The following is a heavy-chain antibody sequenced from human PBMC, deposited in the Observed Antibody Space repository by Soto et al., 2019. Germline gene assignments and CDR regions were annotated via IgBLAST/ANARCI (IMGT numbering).Heavy chain of an antibody. Sequence: EVQLVESGGGLVKPGGSLRLSCAASGFTFSKAWMSWVRQAPGKGLEWVGRIKSKTDGGTADYAAPVKGRFTISRDDSKNSLYLQMNSLKTEDTAGYYCTTDGGSKRTLCYFDYWGQGTLVTVS. J-gene: IGHJ4*02. CDR1: GFTFSKAW. V-gene: IGHV3-15*01. D-gene: IGHD1-26*01. CDR3: TTDGGSKRTLCYFDY. CDR2: IKSKTDGGTA.